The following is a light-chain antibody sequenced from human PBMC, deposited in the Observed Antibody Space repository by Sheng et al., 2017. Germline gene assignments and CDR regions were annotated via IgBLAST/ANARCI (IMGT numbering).Light chain of an antibody. Sequence: DIKMTQSPSSLSASEGDRVTITCRASQSVSTYLNWYQVTPGKAPKLLIYAASNVXTGVPSRFSGSGSGTGFTLTISSLKHEDFATYYCQQSFSAPWTFGQGTKVEIK. CDR3: QQSFSAPWT. CDR2: AAS. V-gene: IGKV1-39*01. J-gene: IGKJ1*01. CDR1: QSVSTY.